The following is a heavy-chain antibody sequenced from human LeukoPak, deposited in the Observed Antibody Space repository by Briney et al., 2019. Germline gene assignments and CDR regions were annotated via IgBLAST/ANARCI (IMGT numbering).Heavy chain of an antibody. Sequence: PGGSLRLSCAASGFTFSSYWLHWVRQAPGKGLVWVSRINTDGSVTNYADSVKGRFTISRDNAKSSLYLQMNSLRAEDTAVYYCAREICGSDCYSTFDYWGQGALVTVSS. D-gene: IGHD2-21*02. J-gene: IGHJ4*02. CDR3: AREICGSDCYSTFDY. V-gene: IGHV3-74*01. CDR2: INTDGSVT. CDR1: GFTFSSYW.